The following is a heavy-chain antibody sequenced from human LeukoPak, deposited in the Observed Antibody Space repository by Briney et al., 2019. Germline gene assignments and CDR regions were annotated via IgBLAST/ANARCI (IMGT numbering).Heavy chain of an antibody. Sequence: SETLSLTCVVSGGSVSGYYWGWIRQPPGRGLEWIGYVYYSGSTNYNPSFKSRITISVDTSRNQFSLQLSSVTAADTAVYYCARDAGHYDFWSGYSMNYYGMDVWGQGTTVTVSS. CDR1: GGSVSGYY. V-gene: IGHV4-59*02. CDR3: ARDAGHYDFWSGYSMNYYGMDV. CDR2: VYYSGST. D-gene: IGHD3-3*01. J-gene: IGHJ6*02.